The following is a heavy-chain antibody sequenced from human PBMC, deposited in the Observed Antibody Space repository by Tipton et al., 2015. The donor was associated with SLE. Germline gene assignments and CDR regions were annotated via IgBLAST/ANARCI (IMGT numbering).Heavy chain of an antibody. CDR3: ARGSKHRSASFEYIWGSCSL. J-gene: IGHJ4*02. Sequence: TLSLTCAMPGASLSGNYWGWIRQAQGKGLEWIGEVNHSGATNYNPSLKSRVTISLDTSKTQFSLRMNSVTAADTAVYYCARGSKHRSASFEYIWGSCSLWGQGTLVTVSS. V-gene: IGHV4-34*01. D-gene: IGHD3-16*01. CDR2: VNHSGAT. CDR1: GASLSGNY.